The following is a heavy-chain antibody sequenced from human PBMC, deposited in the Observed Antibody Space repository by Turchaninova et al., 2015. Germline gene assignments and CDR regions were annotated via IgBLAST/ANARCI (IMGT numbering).Heavy chain of an antibody. D-gene: IGHD3-16*01. J-gene: IGHJ4*02. CDR1: GISVSTSGVG. CDR3: ALESVLGFGIIDY. Sequence: QITLQESGPTLVKPTQTLTLTCTFSGISVSTSGVGAGGIHQHPGQPLEWLSLIYRDENKRYSTSLKSSLTITNDTSKNQVVLTMTDMDPVDTATYYCALESVLGFGIIDYWGQGTLVTVSS. V-gene: IGHV2-5*02. CDR2: IYRDENK.